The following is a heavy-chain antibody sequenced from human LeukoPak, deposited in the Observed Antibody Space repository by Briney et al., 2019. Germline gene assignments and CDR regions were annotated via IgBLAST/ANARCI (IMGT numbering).Heavy chain of an antibody. CDR3: ASSGTTVLTNYYYYGMDV. Sequence: SETLSLTCTVSGGSISSNNYYWGWIRQPPGKGLEWIGSIYYGGYTYYNPSLKSRVTISVDTSKNQFSLKLSSVTAADTAVYYCASSGTTVLTNYYYYGMDVWGQGTTVTVSS. J-gene: IGHJ6*02. CDR2: IYYGGYT. V-gene: IGHV4-39*07. D-gene: IGHD4-17*01. CDR1: GGSISSNNYY.